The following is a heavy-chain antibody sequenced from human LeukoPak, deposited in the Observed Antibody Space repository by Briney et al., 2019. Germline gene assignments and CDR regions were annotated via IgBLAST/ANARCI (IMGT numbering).Heavy chain of an antibody. CDR1: GFTVSSIY. V-gene: IGHV3-66*01. J-gene: IGHJ4*02. Sequence: GGSLRRSCVVYGFTVSSIYMSWVGQAPGKELVWCTVMYRGGSTYYSDPEKGRVATSKDNSKNTQYHQKSSLRAEDTAVYYCYSMIVVGIPVINDYWGLRTLVTGSS. CDR3: YSMIVVGIPVINDY. D-gene: IGHD3-22*01. CDR2: MYRGGST.